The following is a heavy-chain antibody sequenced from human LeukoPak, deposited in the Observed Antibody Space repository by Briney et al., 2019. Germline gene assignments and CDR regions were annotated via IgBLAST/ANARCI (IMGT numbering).Heavy chain of an antibody. V-gene: IGHV3-23*01. CDR2: IGAGGGST. CDR1: GFTFSSYA. D-gene: IGHD6-13*01. CDR3: AKHPSYTSNWYYFDY. Sequence: GGSLRLSCAASGFTFSSYAMSWVRQAPGKGLEWVSVIGAGGGSTYYADSVKGRFTISRDNSKNTLYLQMNSLRAEDTAVYYCAKHPSYTSNWYYFDYWGQGTLVTVSS. J-gene: IGHJ4*02.